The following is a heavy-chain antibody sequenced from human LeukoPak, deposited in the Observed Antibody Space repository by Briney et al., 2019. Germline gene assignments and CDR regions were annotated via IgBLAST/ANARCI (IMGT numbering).Heavy chain of an antibody. Sequence: PGGSLRLSCAASGFTFSSYAMHWVRQAPGKGLEWVAVISYDGSNKYYAGSVKGRFTISRDNSKNTLYLQMNSLRAEDTAVYYCASGGPTVTTARYYYGMDVWGQGTTVTVSS. D-gene: IGHD4-17*01. V-gene: IGHV3-30-3*01. J-gene: IGHJ6*02. CDR3: ASGGPTVTTARYYYGMDV. CDR1: GFTFSSYA. CDR2: ISYDGSNK.